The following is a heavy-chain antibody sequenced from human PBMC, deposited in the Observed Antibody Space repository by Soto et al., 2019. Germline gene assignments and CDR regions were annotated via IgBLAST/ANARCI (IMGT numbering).Heavy chain of an antibody. Sequence: EVQLVESGGGLVQPGGSLRLSCAASGFTFSSYWMSWVRQAPGKGLEWVANIKQDGSEKYYVDSVKGRFTISRDNAKNSLYQQMNSLRAEDTAVYCCARDLHGPTWFDPWGQGTLVTVSS. CDR2: IKQDGSEK. CDR3: ARDLHGPTWFDP. CDR1: GFTFSSYW. J-gene: IGHJ5*02. V-gene: IGHV3-7*01. D-gene: IGHD4-4*01.